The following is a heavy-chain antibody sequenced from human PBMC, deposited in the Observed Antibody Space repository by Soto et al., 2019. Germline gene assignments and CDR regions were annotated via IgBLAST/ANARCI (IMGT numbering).Heavy chain of an antibody. Sequence: EVQLLESGGGLVQPGGSLRLSCAASGFTFNNYAMSWVRQAPGKGPEWVSVISGSGGSTYYADSVKGRFTISRDNSKNTLYLQMNSLRGEDTAVYYCAKRATGTYFDYWGQGNLVTVSS. CDR1: GFTFNNYA. D-gene: IGHD1-1*01. J-gene: IGHJ4*02. CDR2: ISGSGGST. CDR3: AKRATGTYFDY. V-gene: IGHV3-23*01.